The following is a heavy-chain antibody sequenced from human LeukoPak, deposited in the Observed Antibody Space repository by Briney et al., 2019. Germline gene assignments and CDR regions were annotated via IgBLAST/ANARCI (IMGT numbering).Heavy chain of an antibody. J-gene: IGHJ3*02. CDR3: ARRYCGGDCYFAEGPLDAFDI. CDR1: GGSISSYY. D-gene: IGHD2-21*02. Sequence: SQTLSLTCTVSGGSISSYYWRWIRQPPGKGLEWIGYIYYSGSTNYNPSLKSRVTISVDTSKNQFSLKLSSVTAADTAVYYCARRYCGGDCYFAEGPLDAFDIWGQGTMVTVSS. V-gene: IGHV4-59*08. CDR2: IYYSGST.